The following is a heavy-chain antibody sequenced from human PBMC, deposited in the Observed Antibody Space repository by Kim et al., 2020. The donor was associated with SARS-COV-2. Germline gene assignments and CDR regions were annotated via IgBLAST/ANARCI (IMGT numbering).Heavy chain of an antibody. CDR1: GFTFSSYA. D-gene: IGHD5-12*01. CDR2: ISGSGGST. CDR3: SGYSDYYYGMDV. J-gene: IGHJ6*02. Sequence: GGSLRLSCAASGFTFSSYAMSWVRQAPGKGLEWVSAISGSGGSTYYADSVKGRFTISRDNSKNTLYLQMNSLRAEDTAVYYCSGYSDYYYGMDVWGQGTTVTVSS. V-gene: IGHV3-23*01.